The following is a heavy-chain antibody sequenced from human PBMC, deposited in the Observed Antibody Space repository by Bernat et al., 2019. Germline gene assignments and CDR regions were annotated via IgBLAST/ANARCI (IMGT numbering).Heavy chain of an antibody. D-gene: IGHD3-10*02. CDR1: GFTFSSYA. V-gene: IGHV3-30-3*01. CDR3: ARDKVDYVGFLNGMDV. Sequence: QVQLVESGGGVVQPGRSLRLSCAASGFTFSSYAMHWVRQAPGKGLGWVAVISYDGSNKYYADYVKGRFTISRDNSKNTLYLQMNSLRAEDTAVYYCARDKVDYVGFLNGMDVWGQGTTVTVSS. J-gene: IGHJ6*02. CDR2: ISYDGSNK.